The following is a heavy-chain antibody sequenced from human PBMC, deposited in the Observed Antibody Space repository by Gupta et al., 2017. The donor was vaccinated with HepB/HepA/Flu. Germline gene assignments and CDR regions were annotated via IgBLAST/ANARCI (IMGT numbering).Heavy chain of an antibody. Sequence: EVQLVESGGGLVQPGGSLRLSCAASGFTSGFTFSSYSLNWVRQAPGKGLEWISYISTNSATIYYADSVKGRFTISRDNAKNSLYLQMNSLRDEDTAVYYCAAVWLSQSLGYWGPGTLVTISS. D-gene: IGHD3-22*01. CDR3: AAVWLSQSLGY. CDR1: GFTFSSYS. V-gene: IGHV3-48*02. CDR2: ISTNSATI. J-gene: IGHJ4*02.